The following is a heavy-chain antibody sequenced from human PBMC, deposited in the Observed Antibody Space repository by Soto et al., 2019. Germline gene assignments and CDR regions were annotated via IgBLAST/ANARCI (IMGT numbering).Heavy chain of an antibody. CDR3: ASARDYFFDF. D-gene: IGHD2-21*01. Sequence: ESGGGLVRSGGSLRLSCGASGFTFSTYWMTWVRQAPGKGLEWVANINPDGSGTYYVDSLRGRFTISRDNAKNLLYLHVNGLRADETAIYYCASARDYFFDFWGQGTLVTVSS. V-gene: IGHV3-7*01. J-gene: IGHJ4*02. CDR1: GFTFSTYW. CDR2: INPDGSGT.